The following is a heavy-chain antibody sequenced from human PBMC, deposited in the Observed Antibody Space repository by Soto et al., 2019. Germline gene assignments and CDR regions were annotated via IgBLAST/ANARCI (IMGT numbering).Heavy chain of an antibody. J-gene: IGHJ6*02. V-gene: IGHV3-7*01. CDR3: AGGNALDV. CDR1: TFPFITYW. Sequence: GWSLRLSCASSTFPFITYWMTWVRQAPGRGLEWVANIHRDEIEKYYMDSVKGRFTISRDNAKNSLYLQMTSLRAEDTAVYYCAGGNALDVWGQGTTVTVSS. CDR2: IHRDEIEK.